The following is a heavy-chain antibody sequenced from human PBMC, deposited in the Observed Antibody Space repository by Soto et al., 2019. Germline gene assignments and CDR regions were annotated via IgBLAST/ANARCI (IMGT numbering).Heavy chain of an antibody. J-gene: IGHJ6*02. V-gene: IGHV3-30-3*01. CDR2: ISYDGSNK. Sequence: GGSLRLSCAASGFTFSSYAMHWVRQAPGKGLEWVAVISYDGSNKYYADSVKGRFTISRDNSKNTLYLQMNSLRAEDTAVYYCARDEGDYDFWSGQSLYGMDVWGQGTTVTVSS. CDR1: GFTFSSYA. D-gene: IGHD3-3*01. CDR3: ARDEGDYDFWSGQSLYGMDV.